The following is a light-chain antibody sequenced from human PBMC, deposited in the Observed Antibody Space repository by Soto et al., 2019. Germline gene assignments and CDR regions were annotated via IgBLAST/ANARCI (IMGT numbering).Light chain of an antibody. J-gene: IGKJ3*01. CDR3: QQLNSFPIP. CDR1: QGIANF. V-gene: IGKV1-9*01. Sequence: IQLTQSPSSLSASVGDRVTISCRASQGIANFLAWYQQKPGKAPKLLIYGTSTLHSGVPSRFSGSGSGTDFTLTSSSLQPEDFVTYYCQQLNSFPIPFGPGTKVDIK. CDR2: GTS.